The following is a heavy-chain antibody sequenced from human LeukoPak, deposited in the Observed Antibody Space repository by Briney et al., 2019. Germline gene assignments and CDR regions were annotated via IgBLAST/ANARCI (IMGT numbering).Heavy chain of an antibody. V-gene: IGHV1-69*13. D-gene: IGHD6-6*01. CDR3: ARQVAQSLASHRVWFDP. J-gene: IGHJ5*02. Sequence: SVKVSCKASGGTFSSYAISWVRQAPGQGLEWMGGIIPIFGTANYAQKFQGRVTITADESTSTAYMELSSLRSEDTAVYYCARQVAQSLASHRVWFDPWGQGTLVTVSS. CDR1: GGTFSSYA. CDR2: IIPIFGTA.